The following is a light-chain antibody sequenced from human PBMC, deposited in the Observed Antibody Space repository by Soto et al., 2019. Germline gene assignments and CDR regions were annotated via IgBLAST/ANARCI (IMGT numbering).Light chain of an antibody. CDR3: QQYGSSPPLT. CDR2: GAS. Sequence: EIVLTQSPGTLSLSPGDRGTLSCRASQSVSSSYLAWYQQKPGQAPSLLIYGASNSATGIPDRFSGSGAGTDFTLTISRLEPEDFAVYYCQQYGSSPPLTFGGGTKVEIK. J-gene: IGKJ4*02. CDR1: QSVSSSY. V-gene: IGKV3-20*01.